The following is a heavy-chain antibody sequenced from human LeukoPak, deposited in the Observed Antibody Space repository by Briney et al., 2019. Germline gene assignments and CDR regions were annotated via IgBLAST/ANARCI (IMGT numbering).Heavy chain of an antibody. Sequence: GSLRLSCAASGFTFSNYWMHWVRQAPGKGLVWASRIYTDGSSTNYADSVKGRFTISRDNAKNTLYLQMNSLRAEDTAVYYCARGASNRFDYWGQGTLVTVSS. D-gene: IGHD1-14*01. CDR3: ARGASNRFDY. V-gene: IGHV3-74*01. CDR2: IYTDGSST. CDR1: GFTFSNYW. J-gene: IGHJ4*02.